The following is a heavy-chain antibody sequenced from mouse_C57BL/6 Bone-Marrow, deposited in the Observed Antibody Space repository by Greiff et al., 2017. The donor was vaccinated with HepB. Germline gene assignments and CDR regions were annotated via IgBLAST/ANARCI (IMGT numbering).Heavy chain of an antibody. CDR2: IDPENGDT. V-gene: IGHV14-4*01. D-gene: IGHD2-4*01. CDR3: TTIYYDPRFAY. Sequence: VQLQQSGAELVRPGASVKLSCTASGFNIKDDYMHWVKQRPEQGLEWIGWIDPENGDTEYASKFQGKATITADTSSNTAYLQLSSLTSEDTAVYYCTTIYYDPRFAYWGQGTLVTVSA. CDR1: GFNIKDDY. J-gene: IGHJ3*01.